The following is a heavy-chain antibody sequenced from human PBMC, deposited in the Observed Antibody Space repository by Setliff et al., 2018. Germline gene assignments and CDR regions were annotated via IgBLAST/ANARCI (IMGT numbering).Heavy chain of an antibody. CDR3: ARASTYYNFWSGYYGDSTNWFDP. CDR2: IYYSGST. Sequence: PSETLSLTCTVSGGSISSSSYYWGWIRQPPGKGLEWIGSIYYSGSTYYNPSLKSRVTISVDTSKNQFSLKLSSVTAADTAVYYCARASTYYNFWSGYYGDSTNWFDPWGQGTLVTGSS. J-gene: IGHJ5*02. V-gene: IGHV4-39*07. D-gene: IGHD3-3*01. CDR1: GGSISSSSYY.